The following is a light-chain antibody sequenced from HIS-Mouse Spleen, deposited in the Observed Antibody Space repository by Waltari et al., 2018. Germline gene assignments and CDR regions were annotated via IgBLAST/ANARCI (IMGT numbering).Light chain of an antibody. CDR1: AFPKKY. V-gene: IGLV3-10*01. CDR2: EDS. CDR3: YSTDSSGNHRV. Sequence: SHELTQPPSVSVSPGQTARITCSGDAFPKKYAYWYQQKSGQAPGLVIYEDSKRPSGIPERFSGSSSGTMATLTISGAQVEDEADYYCYSTDSSGNHRVFGGGTKLTVL. J-gene: IGLJ2*01.